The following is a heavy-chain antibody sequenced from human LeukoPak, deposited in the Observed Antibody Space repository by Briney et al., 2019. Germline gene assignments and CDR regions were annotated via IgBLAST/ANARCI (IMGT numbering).Heavy chain of an antibody. CDR1: GFTFSDYY. J-gene: IGHJ4*02. V-gene: IGHV3-11*04. CDR2: ISSSSSTI. D-gene: IGHD6-13*01. CDR3: AREEAAAAGKRSYFDY. Sequence: GGSLRPSCSASGFTFSDYYMSWIRQAPGKGLEWVSYISSSSSTIYYADSVKGRFTISRDNAKNSLYLQMNSLRAEDTAVYYCAREEAAAAGKRSYFDYWGQGTLVTVSS.